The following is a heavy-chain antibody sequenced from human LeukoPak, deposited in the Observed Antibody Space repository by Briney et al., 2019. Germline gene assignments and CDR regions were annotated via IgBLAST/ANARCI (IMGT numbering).Heavy chain of an antibody. D-gene: IGHD3-10*01. CDR2: VDHAGRT. CDR1: GASFSAYY. V-gene: IGHV4-34*01. Sequence: PSETLSLTCAVYGASFSAYYWSWIRQPPAEGLELNGEVDHAGRTKCNPPLQRRVHISSDQSKNHFSLALPSVTAADTPVYHCATSSHLGSYNWLDPSGQGTPVTVPA. CDR3: ATSSHLGSYNWLDP. J-gene: IGHJ5*02.